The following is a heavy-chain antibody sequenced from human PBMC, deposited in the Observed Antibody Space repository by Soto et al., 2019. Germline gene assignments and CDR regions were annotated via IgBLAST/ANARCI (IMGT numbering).Heavy chain of an antibody. CDR2: IYWDDDK. CDR3: AHRRISGYYDSSGYFPS. D-gene: IGHD3-22*01. J-gene: IGHJ5*02. V-gene: IGHV2-5*02. CDR1: GFSLSTSGVG. Sequence: QITLKESGPTLVKPTQTLTLTCTFSGFSLSTSGVGVGWIRQPPGKALEWLALIYWDDDKRYSPSLKSRLTITKDTSKNQVVLTMTNMDPVDTATYYCAHRRISGYYDSSGYFPSWGQGTLVTVSS.